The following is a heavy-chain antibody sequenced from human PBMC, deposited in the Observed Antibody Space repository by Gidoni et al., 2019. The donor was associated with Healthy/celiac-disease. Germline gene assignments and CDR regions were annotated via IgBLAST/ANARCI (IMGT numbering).Heavy chain of an antibody. CDR1: GYTLTELS. D-gene: IGHD3-10*01. CDR3: ATASFAVLLWFGELSPPDAFDI. J-gene: IGHJ3*02. Sequence: QVQLVQSGAEVKKPGASVKVSCKVSGYTLTELSMHWVRQAPGKGLEWMGGFDPEDGETIYAQKFQGRVTMTEDTSTDTAYMELSSLRSEDTAVYYCATASFAVLLWFGELSPPDAFDIWGQGTMVTVSS. CDR2: FDPEDGET. V-gene: IGHV1-24*01.